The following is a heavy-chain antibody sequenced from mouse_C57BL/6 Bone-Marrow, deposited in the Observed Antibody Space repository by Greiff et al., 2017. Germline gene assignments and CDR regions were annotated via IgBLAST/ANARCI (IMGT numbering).Heavy chain of an antibody. V-gene: IGHV1-55*01. CDR2: IYPGSGGT. CDR3: ARAGYYSILSY. D-gene: IGHD2-5*01. Sequence: QVQLQQPGAELVKPGASVKMSCKASGYTFTSYWITWVKQRPGQGLEWIGDIYPGSGGTNYNEKFKSKATLTVDKSSSTAYMQLSSLTSEDSAVYYCARAGYYSILSYWGQGTLVTVSA. CDR1: GYTFTSYW. J-gene: IGHJ3*01.